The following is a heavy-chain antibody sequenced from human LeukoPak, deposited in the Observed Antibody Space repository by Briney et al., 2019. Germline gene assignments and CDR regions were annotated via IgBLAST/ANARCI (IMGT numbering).Heavy chain of an antibody. J-gene: IGHJ5*02. CDR3: ARDARRRYCSTASCYRGWFDP. CDR1: RGTFSSNG. CDR2: IIPIFGTA. V-gene: IGHV1-69*01. D-gene: IGHD2-2*01. Sequence: SVKVSCKASRGTFSSNGISWVRQAPGQGLEWMGGIIPIFGTANYAQKFQGRVTITADESTSTAYMELSSLRSEDTAVYFCARDARRRYCSTASCYRGWFDPWGQGTLVTVSS.